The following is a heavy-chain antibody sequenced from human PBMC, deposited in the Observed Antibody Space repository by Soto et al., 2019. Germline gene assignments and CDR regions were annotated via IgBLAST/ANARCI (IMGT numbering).Heavy chain of an antibody. Sequence: GGSLRLSCAASGFTFSNAWINWVRQAPGKGLEWVGRIKSKADGGTTDYAEPVKGRFAISRDDSNNMVYLQMNSLKIEDTAVYYCTTDSYSTIIIVRFDYWGHGTLVTSPQ. J-gene: IGHJ4*01. CDR3: TTDSYSTIIIVRFDY. D-gene: IGHD3-22*01. CDR1: GFTFSNAW. V-gene: IGHV3-15*07. CDR2: IKSKADGGTT.